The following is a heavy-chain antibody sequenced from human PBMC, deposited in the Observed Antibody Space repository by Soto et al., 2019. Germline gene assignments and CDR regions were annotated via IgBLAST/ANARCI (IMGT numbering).Heavy chain of an antibody. D-gene: IGHD2-2*01. CDR1: GYSISSGYY. V-gene: IGHV4-31*11. CDR3: ARDRVEYQLGSNGMDV. J-gene: IGHJ6*02. Sequence: PSETLSLTCAVSGYSISSGYYWSWIRQHPGKGLEWIGYIYYSGSTYYNPSLKSRVTISVDTSKNQFSLKLSSVTAADTAVYYCARDRVEYQLGSNGMDVWGQGTTVTVSS. CDR2: IYYSGST.